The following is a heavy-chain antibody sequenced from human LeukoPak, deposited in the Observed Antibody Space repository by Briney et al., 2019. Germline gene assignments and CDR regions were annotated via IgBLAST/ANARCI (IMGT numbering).Heavy chain of an antibody. CDR3: ASGYNWNANFDF. V-gene: IGHV3-72*01. D-gene: IGHD1-1*01. Sequence: PGGSLRLSCAASGFTFSDHYMDWVRQAPGKGLEWVGRTRNKANSYTIEHAASVRGRFTISRDDSKNSLYLQMNSLRAEDTAVYYCASGYNWNANFDFWGQGTLVTVSS. J-gene: IGHJ4*02. CDR1: GFTFSDHY. CDR2: TRNKANSYTI.